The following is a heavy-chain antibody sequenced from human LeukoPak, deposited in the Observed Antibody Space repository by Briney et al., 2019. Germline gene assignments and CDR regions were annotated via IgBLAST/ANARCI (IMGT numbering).Heavy chain of an antibody. CDR2: INSDGSSA. D-gene: IGHD7-27*01. CDR1: GFTFSSYW. Sequence: GGSLRLSRAASGFTFSSYWMHWVRQAPGKGLVWVSRINSDGSSANYADSVKGRFTISRDNAKNTLYLQVKSLRAEDTAVYYCARGPSGWGSLDSWGQGTLVTVSS. J-gene: IGHJ4*02. CDR3: ARGPSGWGSLDS. V-gene: IGHV3-74*01.